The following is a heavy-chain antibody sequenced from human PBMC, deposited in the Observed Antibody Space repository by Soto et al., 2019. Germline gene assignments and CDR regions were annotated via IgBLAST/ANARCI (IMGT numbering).Heavy chain of an antibody. Sequence: ASVKVSCKASGYTFTSYYMHWVRQAPGQGLEWMGIINPSGGSTSYAQKFQGRVTMTRDTSTCTVYMELSSLRSEDTAVYYCARGVRAYCGGDCYQGDYWGQGTLVTVSS. CDR2: INPSGGST. J-gene: IGHJ4*02. CDR1: GYTFTSYY. CDR3: ARGVRAYCGGDCYQGDY. V-gene: IGHV1-46*01. D-gene: IGHD2-21*02.